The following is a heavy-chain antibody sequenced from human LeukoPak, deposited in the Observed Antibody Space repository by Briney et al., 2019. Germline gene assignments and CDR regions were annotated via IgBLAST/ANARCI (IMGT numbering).Heavy chain of an antibody. CDR3: TRGQTTYYDY. CDR1: GFIFTTYG. Sequence: PGGSLRLSCAASGFIFTTYGFHWVRQAPGKGLEWVAVICSDGSHKFYTDSVKGRFTISRDNSENTLYLQMSSLRAEDTALYYCTRGQTTYYDYWGQGTLVTVSS. D-gene: IGHD2/OR15-2a*01. CDR2: ICSDGSHK. J-gene: IGHJ4*02. V-gene: IGHV3-33*08.